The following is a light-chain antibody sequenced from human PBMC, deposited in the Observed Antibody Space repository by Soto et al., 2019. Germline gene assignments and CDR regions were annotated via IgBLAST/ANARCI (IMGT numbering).Light chain of an antibody. V-gene: IGKV3-20*01. CDR2: GAS. J-gene: IGKJ4*01. Sequence: EIVLTQSPGTLSLPPGERATLSCRASQSASSSYLAWYQQKPGQAPRLLIYGASSRATGIPDRFSGSGSGTDFTLTISRLEPEDFAVYYCQQYGGSPLTFGGGTKVEIK. CDR3: QQYGGSPLT. CDR1: QSASSSY.